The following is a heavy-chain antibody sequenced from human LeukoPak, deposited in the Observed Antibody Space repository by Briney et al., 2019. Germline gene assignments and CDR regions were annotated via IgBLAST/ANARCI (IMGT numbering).Heavy chain of an antibody. CDR3: ARGAPLYSSSWSAFDY. CDR2: IYTSGST. V-gene: IGHV4-4*07. D-gene: IGHD6-13*01. CDR1: GGSISSYY. Sequence: SETLSLTCTVSGGSISSYYWSWIRQPAGKGLEWIGRIYTSGSTNYNPSLKSRVTMSIDTSKNQFSLKVSSVTAADTAVYYCARGAPLYSSSWSAFDYWGQGTLVTVSS. J-gene: IGHJ4*02.